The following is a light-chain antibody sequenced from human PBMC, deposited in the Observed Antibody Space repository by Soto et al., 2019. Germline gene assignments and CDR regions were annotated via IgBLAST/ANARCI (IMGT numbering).Light chain of an antibody. J-gene: IGKJ5*01. V-gene: IGKV3-20*01. CDR3: QVYGPSPPIT. CDR2: GVS. Sequence: EIVFTQSPGTVSLSPGERATLSCRASQSVIGRQLAWYQHKPGQAPRLLMFGVSNRATGIPDRFTGSGSGTDFTLTISRLEPEDFAVYYCQVYGPSPPITFGQGTRLEIK. CDR1: QSVIGRQ.